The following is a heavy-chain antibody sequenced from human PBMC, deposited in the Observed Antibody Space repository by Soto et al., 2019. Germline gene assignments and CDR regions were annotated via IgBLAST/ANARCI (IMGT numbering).Heavy chain of an antibody. V-gene: IGHV3-23*01. D-gene: IGHD2-15*01. Sequence: EVQLLESGGGLVQPGGSLRLSCAASGFTFSSYAMSWVRQAPGKGLEWVSAISGSGGSTYYADSVKGRFTISRDNSNNTLYLQMNSLRAEDTAVYYCAKYAPLGYCSGGSCSRDLYYYYGMDVWGQGTTVTVSS. CDR3: AKYAPLGYCSGGSCSRDLYYYYGMDV. CDR1: GFTFSSYA. CDR2: ISGSGGST. J-gene: IGHJ6*02.